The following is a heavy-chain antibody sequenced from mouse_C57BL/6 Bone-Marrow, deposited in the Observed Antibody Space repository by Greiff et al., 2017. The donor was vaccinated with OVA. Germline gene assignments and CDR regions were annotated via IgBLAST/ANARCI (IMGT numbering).Heavy chain of an antibody. J-gene: IGHJ1*03. CDR1: GSSFTDYN. V-gene: IGHV1-39*01. CDR2: INPNYGTT. D-gene: IGHD1-1*01. Sequence: VQLKQSGPELVKPGASVKISCKASGSSFTDYNMNWVKQSNGKSLEWIGVINPNYGTTSYNQKFKGKATLTVDQSSSTAYMQLNSLTSEDSAVYYCAFYYGSSYRYFDVWGTGTTVTVSS. CDR3: AFYYGSSYRYFDV.